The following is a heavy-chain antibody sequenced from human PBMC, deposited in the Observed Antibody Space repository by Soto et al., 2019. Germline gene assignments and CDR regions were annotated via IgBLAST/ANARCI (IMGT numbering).Heavy chain of an antibody. V-gene: IGHV4-34*01. CDR2: INHSGST. D-gene: IGHD6-6*01. CDR1: GGSFSGYY. J-gene: IGHJ6*03. Sequence: SETLSLTCAVYGGSFSGYYWSWIRQPPGKGLEWIGEINHSGSTNYNPSLKSRVTISVDTSKNQFSLKLSSVTAADTAVYYCARVTREGYIAAHSRPPMGAYYMDVWGKGTTVTVSS. CDR3: ARVTREGYIAAHSRPPMGAYYMDV.